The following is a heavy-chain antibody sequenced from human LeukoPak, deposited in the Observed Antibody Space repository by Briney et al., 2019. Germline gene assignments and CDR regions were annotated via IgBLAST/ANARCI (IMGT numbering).Heavy chain of an antibody. V-gene: IGHV3-49*04. CDR2: IKSTSKGGTT. CDR1: GFTFADSA. D-gene: IGHD6-19*01. CDR3: VWGSGWHR. Sequence: GGSLRLSCTTSGFTFADSAMSWVRQAPGKAPEWVGLIKSTSKGGTTQYAASLKGRFDISRDDSKSIACLQMNSLETEDTSFYYCVWGSGWHRWGQGTLVIVSS. J-gene: IGHJ5*02.